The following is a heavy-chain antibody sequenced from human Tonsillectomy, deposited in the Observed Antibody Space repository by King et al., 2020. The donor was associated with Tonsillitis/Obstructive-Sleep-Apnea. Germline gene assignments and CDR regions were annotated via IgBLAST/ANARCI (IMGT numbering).Heavy chain of an antibody. CDR3: ARIHPYSSSASHYAFDI. CDR2: IDWDDDK. V-gene: IGHV2-70*01. CDR1: GFSLSTSGMC. Sequence: VTLKESGPALVKPTQTLTLTCTFSGFSLSTSGMCVSWIRQPPGKALEWLALIDWDDDKYYSTSLKTRLTISKDTSKNQVVLTMTNMDPVDTATYYCARIHPYSSSASHYAFDIWGQGTMVTVFS. J-gene: IGHJ3*02. D-gene: IGHD6-6*01.